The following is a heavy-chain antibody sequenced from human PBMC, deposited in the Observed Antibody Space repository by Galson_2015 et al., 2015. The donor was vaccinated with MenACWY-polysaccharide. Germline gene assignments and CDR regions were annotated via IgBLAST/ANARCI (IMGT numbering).Heavy chain of an antibody. D-gene: IGHD3-10*01. CDR3: ARDCYGAPPHAQNDAFDI. CDR1: GFTFSRYW. Sequence: ASGFTFSRYWMSWVRQAPGKGLEWVANIMQDGTEKNYVDSVKGRFTISRDNAKNSLYLQMNNLRAEDTAVYYCARDCYGAPPHAQNDAFDIWGQGTMVTVSS. CDR2: IMQDGTEK. J-gene: IGHJ3*02. V-gene: IGHV3-7*01.